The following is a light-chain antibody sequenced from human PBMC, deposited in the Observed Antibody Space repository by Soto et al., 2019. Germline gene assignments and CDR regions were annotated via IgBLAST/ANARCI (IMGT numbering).Light chain of an antibody. J-gene: IGKJ4*01. CDR3: PQYKSYSRLT. Sequence: DIQMTQSPSTLSASVGDRVTITCRASQSISTWLAWYQQKPGKAPKLLIYDASSLQSGVPSRFSGSGSGTEFTLPISSLQPDDFATYYCPQYKSYSRLTFGGGTKVEIK. V-gene: IGKV1-5*01. CDR2: DAS. CDR1: QSISTW.